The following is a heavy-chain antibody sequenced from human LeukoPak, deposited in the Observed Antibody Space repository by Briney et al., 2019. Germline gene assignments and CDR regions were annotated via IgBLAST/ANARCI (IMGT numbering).Heavy chain of an antibody. CDR3: ASGVPAAGIYCYYGMDV. D-gene: IGHD2-2*01. Sequence: SETLSLTCAVYGGSFSGYYWSWIRQPPGKGLEWIGEINHSGSTNYNPSLKSRVTISVDTSKNQFSLKLSSVTAADTAVYYCASGVPAAGIYCYYGMDVWGKGTTVTVSS. V-gene: IGHV4-34*01. CDR1: GGSFSGYY. CDR2: INHSGST. J-gene: IGHJ6*04.